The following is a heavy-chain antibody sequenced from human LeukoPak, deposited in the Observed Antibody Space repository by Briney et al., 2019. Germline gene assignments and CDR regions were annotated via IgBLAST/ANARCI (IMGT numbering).Heavy chain of an antibody. CDR3: ARHYYGSGSYSHFDY. V-gene: IGHV5-10-1*01. J-gene: IGHJ4*02. CDR2: IDLSDSYT. D-gene: IGHD3-10*01. Sequence: GESLKISCKGSGYSFDNYWITWLRQMPGKGLEWMGMIDLSDSYTNYSPSFQGHVTISADKSISTAYLQWSSLKASDSAMYYCARHYYGSGSYSHFDYWGQGTLVTVSS. CDR1: GYSFDNYW.